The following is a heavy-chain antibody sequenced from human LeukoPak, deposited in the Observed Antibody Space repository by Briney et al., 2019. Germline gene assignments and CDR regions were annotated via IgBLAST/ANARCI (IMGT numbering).Heavy chain of an antibody. CDR2: IYHSGST. CDR1: GYSISSGYY. Sequence: SETLSLTCAVSGYSISSGYYWGWIRQPPGKGLEWIGSIYHSGSTYYNPSLKSRVTISVDTSKNQFSLKLSSVTAADTAVYYCASLTIFGVVNGFDPWGQGTLVTVSS. J-gene: IGHJ5*02. D-gene: IGHD3-3*01. CDR3: ASLTIFGVVNGFDP. V-gene: IGHV4-38-2*01.